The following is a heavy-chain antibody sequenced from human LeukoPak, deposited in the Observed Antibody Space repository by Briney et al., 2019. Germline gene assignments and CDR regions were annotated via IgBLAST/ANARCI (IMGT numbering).Heavy chain of an antibody. CDR1: GFTFSSYA. J-gene: IGHJ4*02. Sequence: PGGSLRLSCAASGFTFSSYAMTWVRQTPGKGLEWVSVISGSGGSTYYADSVKGRFTISRDNSKNTLYLQMNSLRAEDTAVYYCAKGTDRYCSGGTCAFDYWGQGTLVTVSS. CDR2: ISGSGGST. CDR3: AKGTDRYCSGGTCAFDY. V-gene: IGHV3-23*01. D-gene: IGHD2-15*01.